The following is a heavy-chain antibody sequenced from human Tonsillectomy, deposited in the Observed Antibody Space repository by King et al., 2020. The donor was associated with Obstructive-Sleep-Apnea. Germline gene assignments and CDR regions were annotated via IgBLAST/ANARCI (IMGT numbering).Heavy chain of an antibody. CDR3: AGALRYCSGGSCHRYYYYGMDV. Sequence: VQLVESGGGVVQPGRSLRLSCAASGFTFSSYAMHWVRQAPGKGLEWVAVISYDGSNKYYADSVKGRLTISRDNSKNTLYLQMNSLRAEDTAVYYCAGALRYCSGGSCHRYYYYGMDVWGQGTTVTVSS. CDR2: ISYDGSNK. V-gene: IGHV3-30*04. J-gene: IGHJ6*02. D-gene: IGHD2-15*01. CDR1: GFTFSSYA.